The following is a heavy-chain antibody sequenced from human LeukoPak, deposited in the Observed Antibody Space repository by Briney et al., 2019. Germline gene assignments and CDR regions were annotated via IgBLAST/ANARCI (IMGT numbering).Heavy chain of an antibody. CDR1: GFSFNSDW. Sequence: GGSLRLSCAASGFSFNSDWMDWVRQAPGKGLEWVANIKHDEGEKNYLDSVKGRFTISRDNAQNSLYLQMYGLRVEDTAVYYCTRRLDDWGQGTLVTVSS. V-gene: IGHV3-7*01. CDR2: IKHDEGEK. CDR3: TRRLDD. D-gene: IGHD3-16*01. J-gene: IGHJ4*02.